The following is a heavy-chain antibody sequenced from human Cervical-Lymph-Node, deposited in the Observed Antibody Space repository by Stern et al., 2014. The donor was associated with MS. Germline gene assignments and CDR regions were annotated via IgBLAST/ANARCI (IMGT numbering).Heavy chain of an antibody. Sequence: QVQLQESGPGLVKPSQTLSLTCTVSGGSISSGDYYWSWIRQPPGKGLEWIGYIYYSGISYYNPSLKSRVTISVDTSKNQFSLKLSSVTAADTAVYYCARGRRGSSSSFNYWGQGTLVTVSS. J-gene: IGHJ4*02. CDR1: GGSISSGDYY. D-gene: IGHD6-6*01. CDR3: ARGRRGSSSSFNY. CDR2: IYYSGIS. V-gene: IGHV4-30-4*01.